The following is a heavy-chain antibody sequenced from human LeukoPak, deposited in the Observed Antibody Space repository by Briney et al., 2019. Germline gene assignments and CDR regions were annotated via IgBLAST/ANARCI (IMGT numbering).Heavy chain of an antibody. D-gene: IGHD1-20*01. Sequence: GGSLRLSCAASGFIVSSTYMNWVRQAPGKGLEWVSVIYYGGGTYYTDSVKGRFTISRDNSKNTLYLQMNSLRAEDTAVYYCAKDITAKTPFYGMDVWGQGTTVTVSS. J-gene: IGHJ6*02. V-gene: IGHV3-53*01. CDR2: IYYGGGT. CDR1: GFIVSSTY. CDR3: AKDITAKTPFYGMDV.